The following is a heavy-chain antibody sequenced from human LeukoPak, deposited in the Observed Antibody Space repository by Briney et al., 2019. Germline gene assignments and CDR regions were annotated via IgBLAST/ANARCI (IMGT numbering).Heavy chain of an antibody. CDR2: IYYSGST. CDR1: GGSISSSSYY. V-gene: IGHV4-61*05. J-gene: IGHJ4*02. Sequence: SETLSLTCTVSGGSISSSSYYWGWIRQPPGKGLEWIGYIYYSGSTNYNPSLKSRVTISVDTSKNQFSLKLSSVTAADTAVYYCARLTHYYGSGSYSGTIDYWGQGTLVTVSS. CDR3: ARLTHYYGSGSYSGTIDY. D-gene: IGHD3-10*01.